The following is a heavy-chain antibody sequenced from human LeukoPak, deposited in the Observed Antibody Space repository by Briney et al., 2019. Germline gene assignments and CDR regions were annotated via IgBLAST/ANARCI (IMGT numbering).Heavy chain of an antibody. CDR2: MNPNSGNT. Sequence: ASVKVSCKASGYTFTSYDINWVRQATGQGLEWMGWMNPNSGNTGYAQKFQGRVTMTRKTSKSTAYMELSSLRFEDTAVYYCARGYGDYVELDYFDYWGQGTLVTVSS. D-gene: IGHD4-17*01. J-gene: IGHJ4*02. CDR1: GYTFTSYD. CDR3: ARGYGDYVELDYFDY. V-gene: IGHV1-8*01.